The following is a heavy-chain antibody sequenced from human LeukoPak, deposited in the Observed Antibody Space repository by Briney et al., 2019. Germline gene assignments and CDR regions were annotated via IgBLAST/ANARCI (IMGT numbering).Heavy chain of an antibody. CDR3: SRNGLVDFDY. J-gene: IGHJ4*02. Sequence: GGSLRLSCTTSGFAFDDFAMSWVRQPAGKGLEWVGFIRRRAYGGAAEYAASVEGRFIISRDDSKGIAYLQMDSLKTEDTAVYYCSRNGLVDFDYWGQGSRVLVSP. CDR2: IRRRAYGGAA. V-gene: IGHV3-49*04. CDR1: GFAFDDFA.